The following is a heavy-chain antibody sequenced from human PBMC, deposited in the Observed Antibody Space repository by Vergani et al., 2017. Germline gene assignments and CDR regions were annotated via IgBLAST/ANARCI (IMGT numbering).Heavy chain of an antibody. CDR1: GFTFDDYA. J-gene: IGHJ6*03. Sequence: EVQLVESGGGLVQPGRSLRLSCAASGFTFDDYAMHWVRQAPGKGLEWVSGISGSGGSTYYADSVKGRFTISRDNCKNTLYLQMNSLRAEDTAVYYCARGVGEDFWSGYYISYYYYMDVWGKGTTVTVSS. CDR3: ARGVGEDFWSGYYISYYYYMDV. V-gene: IGHV3-23*04. D-gene: IGHD3-3*01. CDR2: ISGSGGST.